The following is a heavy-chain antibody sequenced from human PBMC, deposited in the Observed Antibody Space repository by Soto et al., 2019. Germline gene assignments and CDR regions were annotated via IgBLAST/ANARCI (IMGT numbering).Heavy chain of an antibody. CDR1: GGSISNLDYF. V-gene: IGHV4-30-4*01. CDR2: IYKSATT. CDR3: ARGRYCLTGSCFPNWSDS. J-gene: IGHJ5*01. Sequence: SETLSLTCSVSGGSISNLDYFWAWIRQPPGQALEYIGYIYKSATTYYNPSFESRVAISVDTSKSQFSLNVTSGTAAATALYFCARGRYCLTGSCFPNWSDSWGQGALVTVSS. D-gene: IGHD7-27*01.